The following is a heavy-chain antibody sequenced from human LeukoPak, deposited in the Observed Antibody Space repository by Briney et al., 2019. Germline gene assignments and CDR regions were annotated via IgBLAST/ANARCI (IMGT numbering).Heavy chain of an antibody. CDR1: GGTFSSYA. D-gene: IGHD1-26*01. Sequence: GASVKVSCKASGGTFSSYAISWVRQAPGQGLEWMGGIIPIFGTANYAQKFQGRVTITADESTSTAYMELSSLRSEDTAVYYCARTDKWELLSWFDTWGQGTLVTVSS. V-gene: IGHV1-69*13. CDR2: IIPIFGTA. CDR3: ARTDKWELLSWFDT. J-gene: IGHJ5*02.